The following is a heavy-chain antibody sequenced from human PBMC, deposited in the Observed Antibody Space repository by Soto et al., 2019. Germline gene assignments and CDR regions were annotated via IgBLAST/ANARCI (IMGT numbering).Heavy chain of an antibody. CDR1: GGSFSGYY. CDR2: INHSGST. V-gene: IGHV4-34*01. D-gene: IGHD3-16*02. Sequence: QVQLQQWGAGLLKPSETLSLTFAVYGGSFSGYYWSWIRQPPGKGLEWIGEINHSGSTNYNPSLKSRVTISVDTSKNQFSLKLSSVTAADTAVYYCARRALLRITFGGVIVPDYFDYWGQGTLVTVSS. J-gene: IGHJ4*02. CDR3: ARRALLRITFGGVIVPDYFDY.